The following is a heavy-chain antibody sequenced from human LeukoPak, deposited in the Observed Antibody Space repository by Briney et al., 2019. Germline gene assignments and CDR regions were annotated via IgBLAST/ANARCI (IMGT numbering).Heavy chain of an antibody. V-gene: IGHV3-49*04. CDR3: TRDEKQSFFDTPAPWLLFDY. Sequence: GGSLRLSCTGSGFTLGDYALSWVRQAPGKGLEWIGSIRSDAYGGTTQYAASVTGRFTISRDDSHNSVYPRMNSLQTDDTAVYYCTRDEKQSFFDTPAPWLLFDYWGQGTLVTVSS. CDR2: IRSDAYGGTT. J-gene: IGHJ4*02. CDR1: GFTLGDYA. D-gene: IGHD2-15*01.